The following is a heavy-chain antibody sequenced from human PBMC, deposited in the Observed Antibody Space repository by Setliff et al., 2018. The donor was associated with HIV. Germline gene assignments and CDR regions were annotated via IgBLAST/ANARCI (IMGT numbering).Heavy chain of an antibody. J-gene: IGHJ5*02. CDR2: MDPSSAAT. CDR3: ALPYCGGGNCWSSASLPPAGWFDP. D-gene: IGHD2-15*01. Sequence: ASVKVSCKASGGTFSSYVISWVRQAPGQGPEWMGGMDPSSAATGYAQKFQGRVTLTRDTSINTAYMELSSLTSDDTAVYYCALPYCGGGNCWSSASLPPAGWFDPWGQGTLVTVSS. CDR1: GGTFSSYV. V-gene: IGHV1-8*02.